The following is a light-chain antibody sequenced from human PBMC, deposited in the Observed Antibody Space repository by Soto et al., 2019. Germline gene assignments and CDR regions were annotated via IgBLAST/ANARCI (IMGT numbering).Light chain of an antibody. J-gene: IGLJ2*01. V-gene: IGLV2-23*01. CDR3: CSYAGSYTFRVV. CDR2: GGN. CDR1: SGDVGSYNL. Sequence: SALTQPASVSGSPGQSITISCTGTSGDVGSYNLVSWYQQHPDKAPKLIIYGGNRRPSGVSNRFSGSKSDSTASLTISGLQAEDEADYYCCSYAGSYTFRVVFGGGTKVTVL.